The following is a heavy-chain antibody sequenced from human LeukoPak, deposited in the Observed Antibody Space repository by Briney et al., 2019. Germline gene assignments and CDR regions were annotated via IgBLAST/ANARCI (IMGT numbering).Heavy chain of an antibody. CDR2: IYYSGST. J-gene: IGHJ4*02. D-gene: IGHD3-22*01. V-gene: IGHV4-39*07. CDR3: AREAPTWYYDSSGSYYFDY. Sequence: SETLSLTCTVSGGSISSSSYYWGWIRQPPGKGLEWIGSIYYSGSTYYNPSLKSRVTISVDTSKNQFSLKLSSVTAADTAVYYCAREAPTWYYDSSGSYYFDYWGQGTLVTVSS. CDR1: GGSISSSSYY.